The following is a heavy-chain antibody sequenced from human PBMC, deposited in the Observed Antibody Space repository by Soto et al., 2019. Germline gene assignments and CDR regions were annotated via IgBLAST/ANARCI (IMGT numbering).Heavy chain of an antibody. CDR2: IYYSGST. Sequence: QVQLQESGPGLVKPSQTLSLTCTVSGGSISSGGYYWSWIRQHPGKGLEWVGYIYYSGSTYYNPSLKSRVTNPVDRSKKQLSLKLSSVTAADTAVYYCARVLSYDDHAFYIWGQGTMVTVSS. CDR1: GGSISSGGYY. D-gene: IGHD1-26*01. V-gene: IGHV4-31*03. J-gene: IGHJ3*02. CDR3: ARVLSYDDHAFYI.